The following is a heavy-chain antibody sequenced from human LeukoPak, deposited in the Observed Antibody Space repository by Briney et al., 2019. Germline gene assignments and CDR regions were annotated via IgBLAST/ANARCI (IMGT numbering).Heavy chain of an antibody. CDR2: IYTTGST. Sequence: PSETLSLTCNVTGGSISYSSYSWNWIRKPAGKGLEWIGRIYTTGSTKYHPSLESRVTISLDTSKNQFSLKLISVTAADTAVYYCARERWLQFGDDAFDIWGQGTRVTVSS. CDR1: GGSISYSSYS. D-gene: IGHD5-24*01. V-gene: IGHV4-61*02. J-gene: IGHJ3*02. CDR3: ARERWLQFGDDAFDI.